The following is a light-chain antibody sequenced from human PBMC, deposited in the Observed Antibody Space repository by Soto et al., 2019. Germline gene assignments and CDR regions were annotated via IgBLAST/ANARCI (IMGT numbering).Light chain of an antibody. CDR1: QSVSSNH. CDR3: QQYGTTPWT. J-gene: IGKJ1*01. V-gene: IGKV3-20*01. CDR2: DAS. Sequence: EIVLTQSPGTLSLSPGAGATLSCTASQSVSSNHLAWYQQKPGQAPRLLIYDASSRAIGIPDRFSGSGSGTGFTLTISSLEPEDFALYYCQQYGTTPWTFGQGTKVDIK.